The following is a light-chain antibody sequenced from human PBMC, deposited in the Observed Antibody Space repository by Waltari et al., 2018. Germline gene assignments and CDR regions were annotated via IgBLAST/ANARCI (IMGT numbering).Light chain of an antibody. CDR1: QSLGTN. Sequence: EIVMTQSPVTLSVSPGERATLSCRASQSLGTNLAWYQQKPGQAPRLLIYGASTRATGIPARFSGSGAGTEFTLTINSLQSEDFEIYYCQQYNNWPVTFGGGTKVEIK. V-gene: IGKV3-15*01. J-gene: IGKJ4*01. CDR2: GAS. CDR3: QQYNNWPVT.